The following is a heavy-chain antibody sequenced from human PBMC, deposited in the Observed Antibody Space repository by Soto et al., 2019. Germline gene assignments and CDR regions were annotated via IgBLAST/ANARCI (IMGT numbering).Heavy chain of an antibody. Sequence: PGGSLRLSCAPSRFTFSSYAMSWGPQAPGKGLEWDSPSSGSGGSTHYADYVKSRFTISRDNSKTTLYLQMNSLRAEDTAVYYCAKGAMTTVTGGWFDPWGQGTLVTVSS. CDR3: AKGAMTTVTGGWFDP. J-gene: IGHJ5*02. D-gene: IGHD4-4*01. CDR2: SSGSGGST. CDR1: RFTFSSYA. V-gene: IGHV3-23*01.